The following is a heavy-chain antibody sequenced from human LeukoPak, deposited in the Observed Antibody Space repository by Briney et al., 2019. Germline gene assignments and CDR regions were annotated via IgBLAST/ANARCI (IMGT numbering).Heavy chain of an antibody. Sequence: SQTLSLTCTVSGGSISSGSYYWSWIRQPAGKGLEWIGRIYTSGSTNYNPSLKSRVTISVDTSKNQFSLKLSSVTAAYTAVYYCARDVGGTRNWFDPWGQGTLVTVSS. J-gene: IGHJ5*02. CDR2: IYTSGST. V-gene: IGHV4-61*02. CDR3: ARDVGGTRNWFDP. D-gene: IGHD1/OR15-1a*01. CDR1: GGSISSGSYY.